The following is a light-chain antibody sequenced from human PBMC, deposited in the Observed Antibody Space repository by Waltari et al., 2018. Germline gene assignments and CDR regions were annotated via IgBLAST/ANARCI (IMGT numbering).Light chain of an antibody. V-gene: IGLV2-23*02. CDR2: DVS. J-gene: IGLJ3*02. CDR1: SSDVGGYNL. Sequence: QSALTQPASVSGCPGQSFTISCTGTSSDVGGYNLVSWYQQHPGKAPKLLIYDVSERPSGVSSRFSGSKSGNTASLTISGIQADDEADYYCCSYAGSFTWVFGGGTKVTVL. CDR3: CSYAGSFTWV.